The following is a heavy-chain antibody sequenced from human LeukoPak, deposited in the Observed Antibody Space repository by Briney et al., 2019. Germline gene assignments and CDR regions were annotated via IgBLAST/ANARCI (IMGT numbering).Heavy chain of an antibody. CDR2: ITPYNVNT. D-gene: IGHD3-3*01. CDR3: ARVLSIAYYDFWSGTIASFDY. V-gene: IGHV1-18*01. Sequence: GASVKVSCKASGYTFANYGISWVRQAPGQGLDWIGWITPYNVNTNYAQKLQGRVTMTTDTSTSTAYMELRSLRSDDTAVYYCARVLSIAYYDFWSGTIASFDYWGQGTLVTVSS. J-gene: IGHJ4*02. CDR1: GYTFANYG.